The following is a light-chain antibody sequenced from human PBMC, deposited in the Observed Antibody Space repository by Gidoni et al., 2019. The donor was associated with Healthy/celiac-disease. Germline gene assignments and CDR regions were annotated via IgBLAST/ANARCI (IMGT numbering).Light chain of an antibody. J-gene: IGLJ1*01. CDR3: QAWDSSTGV. CDR2: QDS. Sequence: SYELTQPPPVSVSPGQTASINCSGDQLVDKYACWYQQKPGQSPVLVIDQDSKLPSGIPERFSGSNSGNTATLTNSGTQAMDEADYYCQAWDSSTGVFGTGTKVTVL. V-gene: IGLV3-1*01. CDR1: QLVDKY.